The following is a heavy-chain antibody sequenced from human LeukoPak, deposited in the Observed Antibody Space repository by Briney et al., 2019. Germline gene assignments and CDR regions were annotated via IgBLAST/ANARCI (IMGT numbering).Heavy chain of an antibody. D-gene: IGHD3-16*02. V-gene: IGHV4-39*07. CDR3: ARDQRDMITFGGVIVDNWFDP. J-gene: IGHJ5*02. Sequence: SETLSLTCTVSGGSISSSSYYWGWIRQPPGKGLEWIGSIYYSGSTYYNPSLKSRVTISVDTSKNQFSLRLSSVTAADTAVYYCARDQRDMITFGGVIVDNWFDPWGQGTLVTVSS. CDR1: GGSISSSSYY. CDR2: IYYSGST.